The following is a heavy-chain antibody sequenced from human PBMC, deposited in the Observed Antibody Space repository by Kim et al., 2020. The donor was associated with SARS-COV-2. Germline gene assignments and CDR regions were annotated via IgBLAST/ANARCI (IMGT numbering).Heavy chain of an antibody. CDR1: GFTFSSHG. CDR2: ISSGGGVT. V-gene: IGHV3-23*01. J-gene: IGHJ4*02. D-gene: IGHD3-10*01. Sequence: GGSLRLSCAASGFTFSSHGMSWVRQAPGKGLEWVSAISSGGGVTNYAGSVKGRFTISRDNSKDTLYLQMNSLRVEDTAVYYCAKAYHASGTPGGNFDYWGQGTLVSVSS. CDR3: AKAYHASGTPGGNFDY.